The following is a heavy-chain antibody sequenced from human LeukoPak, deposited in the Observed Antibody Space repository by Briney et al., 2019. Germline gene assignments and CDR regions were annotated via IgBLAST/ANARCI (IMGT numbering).Heavy chain of an antibody. CDR2: ISSSSSTI. Sequence: GSLRLSCAASGFTFSSYSMNWVRQAPGKGLEWVSYISSSSSTIYYADSVKGRFTISRDNAKNSLYLQMNSLRAEDTAVYYCARDASFGVDYYYYYYMDVWGKGTTVTVSS. V-gene: IGHV3-48*04. D-gene: IGHD3-3*01. J-gene: IGHJ6*03. CDR3: ARDASFGVDYYYYYYMDV. CDR1: GFTFSSYS.